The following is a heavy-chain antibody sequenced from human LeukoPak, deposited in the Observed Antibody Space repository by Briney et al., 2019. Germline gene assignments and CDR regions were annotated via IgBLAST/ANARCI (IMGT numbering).Heavy chain of an antibody. D-gene: IGHD5-18*01. CDR3: ARDLGLNKGLQI. CDR1: GDSVSRNTVA. V-gene: IGHV6-1*01. CDR2: AYYRSKWYI. Sequence: SQTLSLTCGISGDSVSRNTVAWNWIRQSPSSGLEWLGRAYYRSKWYIDYGVSVKGRITINPDTSKNHFSLQLNSVTPEDTAVYYCARDLGLNKGLQIWGQGTMVIVSS. J-gene: IGHJ3*02.